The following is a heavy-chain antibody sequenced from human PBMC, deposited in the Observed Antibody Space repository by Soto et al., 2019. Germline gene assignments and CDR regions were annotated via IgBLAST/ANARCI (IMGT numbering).Heavy chain of an antibody. Sequence: EVQLLESGGGLVQPGGSLRLSCTASGFTFSRHAMTWVRQAPGKGLEWVSGLSDSGGCIYYADSVKGRFTISRDNSMNTLYLQMNTLRAEDTALYYCAKVSSSWYAGFFDLWGRGTLVTVSS. V-gene: IGHV3-23*01. CDR2: LSDSGGCI. J-gene: IGHJ4*02. CDR1: GFTFSRHA. D-gene: IGHD6-13*01. CDR3: AKVSSSWYAGFFDL.